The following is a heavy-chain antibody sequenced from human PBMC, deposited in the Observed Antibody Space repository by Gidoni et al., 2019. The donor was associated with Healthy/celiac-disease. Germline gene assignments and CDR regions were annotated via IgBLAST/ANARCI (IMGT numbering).Heavy chain of an antibody. Sequence: EVQLVESGGGLVQPGMSLRRSCDASGCDFDDYAMYWVRQAPGKGLEWVSGISWNSGSIGYADSVKGRFTISRDNAKNSLYLQMNSLRAEDTALYYCAKDAMYSSGWFFDYWGQGTLVTVSS. D-gene: IGHD6-19*01. CDR2: ISWNSGSI. CDR3: AKDAMYSSGWFFDY. CDR1: GCDFDDYA. J-gene: IGHJ4*02. V-gene: IGHV3-9*01.